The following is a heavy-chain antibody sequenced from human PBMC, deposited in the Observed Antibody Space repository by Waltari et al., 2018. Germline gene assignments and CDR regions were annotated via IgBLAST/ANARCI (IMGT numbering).Heavy chain of an antibody. CDR3: ATGSWSTPGWFDT. Sequence: QVQLVQSGAEGKKPGASVKVSCKVSGNTLIELSMHWVRQAPGEGLEWMGGFDPEDGETVYAQKFQGRVTMTEDTSTDTAYMELSSLKSDDTAVYYCATGSWSTPGWFDTWGQGTLVTVSS. CDR2: FDPEDGET. V-gene: IGHV1-24*01. D-gene: IGHD3-10*01. J-gene: IGHJ5*02. CDR1: GNTLIELS.